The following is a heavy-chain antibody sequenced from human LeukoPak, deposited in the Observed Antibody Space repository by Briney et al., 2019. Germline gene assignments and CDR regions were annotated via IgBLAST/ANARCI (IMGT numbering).Heavy chain of an antibody. D-gene: IGHD1-26*01. CDR3: ARGSGSYHTAYMN. CDR2: LYPGDSDT. Sequence: GESLKISCKGSGYSFTSYWIGWVRQMPGKGLEWMGILYPGDSDTRYSPSFQGQVTISADKSISTAYLQWSSLEASDTAMYYCARGSGSYHTAYMNWGQGTLVTVSS. V-gene: IGHV5-51*01. J-gene: IGHJ4*02. CDR1: GYSFTSYW.